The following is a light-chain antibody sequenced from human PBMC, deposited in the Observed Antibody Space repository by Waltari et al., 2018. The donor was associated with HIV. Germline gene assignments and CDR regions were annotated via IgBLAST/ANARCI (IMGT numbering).Light chain of an antibody. CDR2: YDG. Sequence: SYVLTQTPSVSVAPGKTATLTCEGSELGTRSVHWYRQKPGQAPVLVIYYDGERPSGIAERFSGSNSGNTATLTISRVGVGDEADYYCQVWDANTDVVFGTGTKLTVL. CDR3: QVWDANTDVV. CDR1: ELGTRS. V-gene: IGLV3-21*04. J-gene: IGLJ2*01.